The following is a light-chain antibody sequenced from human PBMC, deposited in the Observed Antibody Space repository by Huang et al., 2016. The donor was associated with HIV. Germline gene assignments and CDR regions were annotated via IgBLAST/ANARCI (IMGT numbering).Light chain of an antibody. J-gene: IGKJ5*01. CDR1: QSISTY. V-gene: IGKV1-39*01. CDR2: SAA. CDR3: QQSYSALSS. Sequence: IQMTQPPTSLSASVGDRVSIDCRASQSISTYVNRYQQKPGKSPKLLISSAAALHTGVPSRFSGSGSGTDFTLTIRGLQLDDFATYYCQQSYSALSSFGPGTRLEVK.